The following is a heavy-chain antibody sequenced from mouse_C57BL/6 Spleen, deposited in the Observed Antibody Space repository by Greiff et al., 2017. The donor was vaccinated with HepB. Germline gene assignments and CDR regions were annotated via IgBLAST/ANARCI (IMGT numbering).Heavy chain of an antibody. V-gene: IGHV1-55*01. CDR3: AISGGYYPMDY. Sequence: QVQLKQPGAELVKPGASVKMSCKASGYTFTSYWITWVKQRPGQGLEWIGDIYPGSGSTNYNEKFKSKATLTVDTSSSTSYMQLSSLTSEDSAVYYCAISGGYYPMDYWGQGTSVTVSS. CDR2: IYPGSGST. J-gene: IGHJ4*01. CDR1: GYTFTSYW. D-gene: IGHD3-1*01.